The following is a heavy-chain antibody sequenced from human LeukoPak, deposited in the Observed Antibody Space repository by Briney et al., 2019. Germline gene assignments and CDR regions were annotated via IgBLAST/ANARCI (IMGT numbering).Heavy chain of an antibody. D-gene: IGHD2-2*01. Sequence: SVKVSCKASGGTFSSYAISWVRQAPGQGLEWMGGTIPIFGTANYAQKFQGRVTITADESTSTAYMELSSLRSEDTAVYYCASSFEYQLLYGMDVWGKGTTVTVSS. CDR2: TIPIFGTA. CDR1: GGTFSSYA. J-gene: IGHJ6*04. CDR3: ASSFEYQLLYGMDV. V-gene: IGHV1-69*13.